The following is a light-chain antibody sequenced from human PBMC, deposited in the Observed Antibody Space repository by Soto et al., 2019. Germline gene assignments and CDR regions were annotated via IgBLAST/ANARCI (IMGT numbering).Light chain of an antibody. Sequence: DIQMTQSPSSLSASVGDRVTITCRASQSISSYLNWYQQKPGKAPKLLIYAASSLQSGVPSRFSGSGSGTDFTLTISSLQPEDFGVYYCQQYDNWWTFGQGTKVDIK. CDR3: QQYDNWWT. CDR2: AAS. J-gene: IGKJ1*01. V-gene: IGKV1-39*01. CDR1: QSISSY.